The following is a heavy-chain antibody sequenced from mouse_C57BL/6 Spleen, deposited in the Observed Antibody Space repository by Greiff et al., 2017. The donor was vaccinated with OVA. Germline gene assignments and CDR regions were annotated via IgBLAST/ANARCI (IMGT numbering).Heavy chain of an antibody. Sequence: EVQLVESGGDLVKPGGSLKLSCAASGFTFSSYGMSWVRQTPDKRLEWVATISSGGSYTYYPDSVKGRFTISRDNAKNTLYLQMSSLKSEDTAMYYCARHSPDSSGYGYFDYWGQGTTLTVSS. J-gene: IGHJ2*01. CDR2: ISSGGSYT. D-gene: IGHD3-2*02. V-gene: IGHV5-6*01. CDR1: GFTFSSYG. CDR3: ARHSPDSSGYGYFDY.